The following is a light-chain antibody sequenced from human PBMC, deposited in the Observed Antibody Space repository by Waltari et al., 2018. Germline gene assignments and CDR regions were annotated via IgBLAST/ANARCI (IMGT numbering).Light chain of an antibody. CDR1: QGISTY. V-gene: IGKV1-17*01. CDR3: LQYNSNPFT. J-gene: IGKJ3*01. Sequence: DIQMTQSPSSLSASAGDRVTITCRASQGISTYLNWYQQKPGKAPKRLIYAASSLESGVPSRFSGSGSGTDFTLTISSLQPEDFATYYCLQYNSNPFTFGPGTKPDIK. CDR2: AAS.